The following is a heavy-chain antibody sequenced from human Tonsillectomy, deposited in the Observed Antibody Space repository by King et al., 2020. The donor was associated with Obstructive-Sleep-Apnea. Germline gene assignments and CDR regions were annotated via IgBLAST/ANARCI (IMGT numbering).Heavy chain of an antibody. Sequence: VQLVESGGGLVQPRGSLRLSCAASGFTFSSYAKSWVRQAPGKGLEWVSAISGSGGSTYYADSVKGRFTISRDNSKNTLYLQMNSLRAEDTAVYYCAKDHYYDSSGYSVDYWGQGTLVTVSS. CDR3: AKDHYYDSSGYSVDY. CDR1: GFTFSSYA. V-gene: IGHV3-23*04. CDR2: ISGSGGST. J-gene: IGHJ4*02. D-gene: IGHD3-22*01.